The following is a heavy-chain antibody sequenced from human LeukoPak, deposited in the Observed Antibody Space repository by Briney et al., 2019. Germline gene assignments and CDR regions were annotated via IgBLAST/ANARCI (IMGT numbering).Heavy chain of an antibody. J-gene: IGHJ4*02. V-gene: IGHV3-30-3*01. Sequence: GGSLRLSCAASGFTFSSYAMHWVRQAPGKGLEWVAVISYDGSNKYYADPVKGRFTISRDNSKNTLYLQMNSLRAEDTAVYYCARSSGWYSNFDYWGQGTLVTVSS. CDR1: GFTFSSYA. D-gene: IGHD6-19*01. CDR2: ISYDGSNK. CDR3: ARSSGWYSNFDY.